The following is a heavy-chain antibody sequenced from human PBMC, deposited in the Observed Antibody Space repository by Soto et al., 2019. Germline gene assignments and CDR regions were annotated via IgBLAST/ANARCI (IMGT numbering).Heavy chain of an antibody. Sequence: EVQLVESGGGLVQPGGSLRLSCAASGFTFSRSWMNWVRQAPGKGLEWVANIKEDGSEKDYVDSVKGRFTISRDNAKNSLSLQINSLRAEDTAVYYCAKLNYYARYLGIWGQGTMVTVSS. J-gene: IGHJ3*02. V-gene: IGHV3-7*01. CDR3: AKLNYYARYLGI. CDR1: GFTFSRSW. D-gene: IGHD3-22*01. CDR2: IKEDGSEK.